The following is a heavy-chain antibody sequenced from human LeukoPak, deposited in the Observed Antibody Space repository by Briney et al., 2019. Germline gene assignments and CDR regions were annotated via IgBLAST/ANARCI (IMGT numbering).Heavy chain of an antibody. CDR2: ISSSSSYI. V-gene: IGHV3-21*01. CDR3: ARDRSGGKQQLVRGYFDY. Sequence: GGSLRLSCAASGLTFSSYSMNWVRQAPGKGLEWVSSISSSSSYIYYADSVKGRFTISRDNAKNSLYLQMNSLRAEDTAVYYCARDRSGGKQQLVRGYFDYWGQGTLVTVSS. D-gene: IGHD6-13*01. J-gene: IGHJ4*02. CDR1: GLTFSSYS.